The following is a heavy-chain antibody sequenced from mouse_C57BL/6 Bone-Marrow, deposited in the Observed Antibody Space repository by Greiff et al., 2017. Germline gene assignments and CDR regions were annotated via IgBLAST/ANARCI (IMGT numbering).Heavy chain of an antibody. CDR3: ASLEGYWYFDV. CDR1: GYTFTDYY. J-gene: IGHJ1*03. Sequence: VQLKQSGPELVKPGASVKISCKASGYTFTDYYMNWVKQSHGTSLEWIGDINPNNGGTSYNQKFKGKATLTVDKSSRTAYMELRSLTSEDSAVYYCASLEGYWYFDVWGTGTTVTVSS. V-gene: IGHV1-26*01. CDR2: INPNNGGT.